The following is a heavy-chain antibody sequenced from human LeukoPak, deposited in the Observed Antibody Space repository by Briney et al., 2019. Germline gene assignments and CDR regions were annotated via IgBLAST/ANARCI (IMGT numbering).Heavy chain of an antibody. CDR2: INHGGIT. V-gene: IGHV4-34*01. J-gene: IGHJ6*04. CDR3: ASGSAPAEWGV. D-gene: IGHD2-2*01. CDR1: GGSFSAYY. Sequence: SETLSLTCAVYGGSFSAYYWTWIRQSPEKGLEWIGEINHGGITNYNPSLKSRVTVSVTSKNQFSLKLTSVNAADTALYYCASGSAPAEWGVWGKGTTVTVSS.